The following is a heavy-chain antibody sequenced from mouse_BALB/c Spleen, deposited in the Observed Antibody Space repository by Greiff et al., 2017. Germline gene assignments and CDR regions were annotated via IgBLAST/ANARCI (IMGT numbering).Heavy chain of an antibody. Sequence: DVKLVESGPGLVKPSQSLSLTCSVTGYSITSGYYWNWIRQFPGNKLEWMGYISYDGSNNYNPSLKNRISITRDTSKNQFFLKLNSVTTEDTATYYCARLLRTPWYFDVWGAGTTVTVSS. D-gene: IGHD1-1*01. CDR3: ARLLRTPWYFDV. J-gene: IGHJ1*01. CDR2: ISYDGSN. CDR1: GYSITSGYY. V-gene: IGHV3-6*02.